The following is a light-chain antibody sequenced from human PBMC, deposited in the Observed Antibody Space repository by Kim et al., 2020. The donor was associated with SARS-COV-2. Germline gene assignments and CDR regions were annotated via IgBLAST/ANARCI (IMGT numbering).Light chain of an antibody. J-gene: IGKJ4*01. CDR3: QQYNGYPHT. Sequence: DIVMTQSPDSLAVSLGERATINCKSSQSVLYSSNNKNYLAWYQQKPGQPPKLLIYWASTRESGVPDRFSGSGSGTDFTLTISSLQAEDVAAYYCQQYNGYPHTFGGGTKLEI. CDR2: WAS. CDR1: QSVLYSSNNKNY. V-gene: IGKV4-1*01.